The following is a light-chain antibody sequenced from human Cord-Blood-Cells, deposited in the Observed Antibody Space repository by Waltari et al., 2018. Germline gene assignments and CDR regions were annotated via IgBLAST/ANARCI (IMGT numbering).Light chain of an antibody. V-gene: IGKV1-33*01. CDR3: QQYDNLPRT. CDR2: DAS. Sequence: DIQMTQSPSSLSASVGDSVTITCQASQDISNYLYWYQQKPGKAPKLLIYDASNLETGVPSRFSGSGSGTDFTFTISSLQPEDIATYYCQQYDNLPRTFGQGTKLEIK. J-gene: IGKJ2*01. CDR1: QDISNY.